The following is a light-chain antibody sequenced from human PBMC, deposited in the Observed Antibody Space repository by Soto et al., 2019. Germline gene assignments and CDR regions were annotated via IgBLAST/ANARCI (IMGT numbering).Light chain of an antibody. J-gene: IGLJ1*01. Sequence: QSVLTQPASVSGSPGQSITISCTGTSSDVGGYNAVSWYQQHPGKAPKLMIFEVSHRPSGASYRFSGSKSGNTASLTISGLQAEDEADYYCGSXATGGVYLFGGGTKVTV. V-gene: IGLV2-14*01. CDR2: EVS. CDR1: SSDVGGYNA. CDR3: GSXATGGVYL.